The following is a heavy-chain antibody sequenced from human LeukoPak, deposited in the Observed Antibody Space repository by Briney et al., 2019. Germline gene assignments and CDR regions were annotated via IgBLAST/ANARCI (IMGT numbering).Heavy chain of an antibody. Sequence: GGSLRLSCAASGFTFSSYGMHWVRQAPGKGLEWVAIISDDGNYKYYADSVKGRFTISRDKSKNTLYLQMSSLKTEDTAVYYCTTDWTTVTTWAPWTSDYWGQGTLVTVSS. CDR1: GFTFSSYG. V-gene: IGHV3-30*03. J-gene: IGHJ4*02. D-gene: IGHD4-17*01. CDR2: ISDDGNYK. CDR3: TTDWTTVTTWAPWTSDY.